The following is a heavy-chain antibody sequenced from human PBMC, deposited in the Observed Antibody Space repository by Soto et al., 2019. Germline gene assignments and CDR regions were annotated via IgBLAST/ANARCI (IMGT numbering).Heavy chain of an antibody. CDR3: ARRLVVPAATCFDY. CDR1: GFSLSTSGVG. D-gene: IGHD2-2*01. J-gene: IGHJ4*02. CDR2: IYWDDDK. V-gene: IGHV2-5*02. Sequence: QITLKESGPTLVKPTQTLTLTCTFSGFSLSTSGVGVGWIRQPPGKALEWLALIYWDDDKRYSPSLKSRLTITKDTSKNQVVLTMTNIDPVDTATYYCARRLVVPAATCFDYWGQGTLVTLSS.